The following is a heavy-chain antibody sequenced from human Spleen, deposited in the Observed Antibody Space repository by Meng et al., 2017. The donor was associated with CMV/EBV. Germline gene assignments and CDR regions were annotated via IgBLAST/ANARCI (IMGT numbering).Heavy chain of an antibody. CDR2: ISSSSSYI. J-gene: IGHJ3*02. Sequence: GESLKISCAASGFTFSSYSMNWVRQAPGKGLEWVSSISSSSSYIYYADSVKGRFTISRDNAKNSLYLQMTSLRAEDTAVYYCARDRREWGLLEAFDIWGQGTMVTVSS. V-gene: IGHV3-21*01. D-gene: IGHD2-8*01. CDR1: GFTFSSYS. CDR3: ARDRREWGLLEAFDI.